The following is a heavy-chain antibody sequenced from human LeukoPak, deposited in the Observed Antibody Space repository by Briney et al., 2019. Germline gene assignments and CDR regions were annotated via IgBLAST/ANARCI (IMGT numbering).Heavy chain of an antibody. Sequence: GGSLRLSCAAAGFTFSSYGMHWVRQAPGKGLEWVAVISYDGSNKYYADSVKGRFTISRDNSKNTLYLQMNRLRAEDTAVYYCARMYYDFWSGYNGYYYYYGMDVWGQGTKVTVSS. J-gene: IGHJ6*02. CDR1: GFTFSSYG. CDR2: ISYDGSNK. CDR3: ARMYYDFWSGYNGYYYYYGMDV. D-gene: IGHD3-3*01. V-gene: IGHV3-30*03.